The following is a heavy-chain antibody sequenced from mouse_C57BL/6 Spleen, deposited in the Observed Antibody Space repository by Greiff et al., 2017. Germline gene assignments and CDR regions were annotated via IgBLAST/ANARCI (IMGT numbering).Heavy chain of an antibody. Sequence: VKLQQSGAELARPGASVKLSCKASGYTFTSYGISWVKQRTGQGLEWIGEIYPRSGNTYYNEKFKGKATLTADKSSSTAYMELRSLTSEDSAVYFCAIYYDYDEGLYAMDYWGQGTSVTVSS. CDR3: AIYYDYDEGLYAMDY. CDR1: GYTFTSYG. J-gene: IGHJ4*01. V-gene: IGHV1-81*01. CDR2: IYPRSGNT. D-gene: IGHD2-4*01.